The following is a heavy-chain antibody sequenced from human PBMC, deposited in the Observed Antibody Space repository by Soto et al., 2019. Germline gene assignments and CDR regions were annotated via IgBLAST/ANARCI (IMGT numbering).Heavy chain of an antibody. CDR2: ISRDSRSI. Sequence: GGSLRLSCEASGFRFDDYGMHWVRQAPGKGLEWIAGISRDSRSISYGASMKGRFTISRDNAKNSLYLQLNSLRADDTAFYYCVKDALTTVAYYFDYLGQGALVTV. V-gene: IGHV3-9*01. CDR3: VKDALTTVAYYFDY. J-gene: IGHJ4*02. D-gene: IGHD4-17*01. CDR1: GFRFDDYG.